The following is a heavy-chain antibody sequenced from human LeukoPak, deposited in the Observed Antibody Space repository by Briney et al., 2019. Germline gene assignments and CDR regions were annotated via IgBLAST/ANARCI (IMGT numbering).Heavy chain of an antibody. Sequence: PGGSLRHSCAASDFTFSSYWMHWVRQAPGKGLVWLSRTSNDGSSTTYADSVKGRFTISRDNTKNTLYVQMDSLRPEDTAVYYCARGIWRSYGLDVWGQGTTVTVSS. CDR1: DFTFSSYW. V-gene: IGHV3-74*01. CDR2: TSNDGSST. CDR3: ARGIWRSYGLDV. J-gene: IGHJ6*02.